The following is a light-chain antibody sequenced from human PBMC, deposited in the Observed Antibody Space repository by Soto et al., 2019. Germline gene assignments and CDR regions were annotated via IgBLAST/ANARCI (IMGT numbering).Light chain of an antibody. CDR3: SVYAVFNNLL. CDR2: EVT. V-gene: IGLV2-8*01. CDR1: SGDIGAFKY. Sequence: QSALTQAPSASGSPGESVTISCTGSSGDIGAFKYVSWFQQFPGKAPKLIIYEVTERPSGVPGRFSGSKSDNTASLTVSGLQPDDEGIYFCSVYAVFNNLLFGGGTKVTVL. J-gene: IGLJ2*01.